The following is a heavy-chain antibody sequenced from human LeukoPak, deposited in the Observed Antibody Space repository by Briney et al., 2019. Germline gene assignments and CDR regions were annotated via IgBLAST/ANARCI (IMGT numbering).Heavy chain of an antibody. D-gene: IGHD5-12*01. CDR3: ARMKSGYVASGFDY. Sequence: SETLSLTCTVSGGSISSYYWSWIRQPPGKGLEWIGYIYYSGSTNYNPSLKSRVTISVDTSKNQFSLKLSSVTAADTAVYYCARMKSGYVASGFDYWGQGTLVTVSS. CDR2: IYYSGST. CDR1: GGSISSYY. V-gene: IGHV4-59*01. J-gene: IGHJ4*02.